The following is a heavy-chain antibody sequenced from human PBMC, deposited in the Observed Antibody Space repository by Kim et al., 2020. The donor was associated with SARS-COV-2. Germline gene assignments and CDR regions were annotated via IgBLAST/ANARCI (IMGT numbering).Heavy chain of an antibody. V-gene: IGHV5-10-1*01. J-gene: IGHJ4*02. CDR3: ASDSGGFYYFDY. CDR2: IDPSDSYI. CDR1: GYRFTSYW. D-gene: IGHD3-10*01. Sequence: GESLKISCKGSGYRFTSYWISWVRQMPGKGLEWMGRIDPSDSYINYSPSFQGHVTISADKSISTAYLQWSSLKASDTAMYYCASDSGGFYYFDYWGQGTLVTVSS.